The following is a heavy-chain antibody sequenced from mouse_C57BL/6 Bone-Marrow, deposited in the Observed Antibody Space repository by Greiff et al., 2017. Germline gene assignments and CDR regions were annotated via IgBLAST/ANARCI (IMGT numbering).Heavy chain of an antibody. CDR2: IDPSDSYT. V-gene: IGHV1-50*01. D-gene: IGHD1-1*01. CDR3: ARYPPYYYGSSYRFDY. Sequence: QVQLQQPGAELVKPGASVKLSCKASGYTFTSYWMQWVKQRPGQGLEWIGEIDPSDSYTNYNQKFKGKATLTVDTSSSTAYMQLSSLTSEDSAVYYCARYPPYYYGSSYRFDYWGKGTTLTVSS. CDR1: GYTFTSYW. J-gene: IGHJ2*01.